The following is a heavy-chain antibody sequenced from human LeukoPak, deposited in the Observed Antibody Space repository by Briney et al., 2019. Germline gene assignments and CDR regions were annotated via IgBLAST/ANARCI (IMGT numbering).Heavy chain of an antibody. Sequence: GGSLRLSCAASGFTFSSYWMHWVRQAPGKGLVWVSRINSDGSSTSYADSVKGRFTISRDNSRNTLYLQMNTLRAEDTAVYFCAKSPVSSCRGSFCYPFDYWGQGNLVTVSS. V-gene: IGHV3-74*01. CDR2: INSDGSST. CDR1: GFTFSSYW. J-gene: IGHJ4*02. CDR3: AKSPVSSCRGSFCYPFDY. D-gene: IGHD2-15*01.